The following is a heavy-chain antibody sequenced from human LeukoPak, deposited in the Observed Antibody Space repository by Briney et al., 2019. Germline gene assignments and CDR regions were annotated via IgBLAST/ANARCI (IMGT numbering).Heavy chain of an antibody. CDR3: AGGTMIVRIDY. J-gene: IGHJ4*02. CDR2: INHSGST. Sequence: SETLSLTCAVYGGSFSGYYWSWIRQPPGKGLEWIGEINHSGSTNYNPSLKSRVTISVDTSKNQFSLKLSSVTAADTAVYYCAGGTMIVRIDYWGQGTLVTVSS. V-gene: IGHV4-34*01. D-gene: IGHD3-22*01. CDR1: GGSFSGYY.